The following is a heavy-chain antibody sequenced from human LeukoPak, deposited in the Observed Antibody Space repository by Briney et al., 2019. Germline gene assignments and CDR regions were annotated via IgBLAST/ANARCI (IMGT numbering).Heavy chain of an antibody. J-gene: IGHJ4*02. CDR1: GFIFSNYA. Sequence: GGSLRLSCAASGFIFSNYAMSWVRQAPGKGLQWVSAFSGSGGSTYYADSVKGRLTISRDNSRNTLYLQMNSLRAEDTAVYYCARSGLPRFGFWGQGTLVTVSS. D-gene: IGHD3/OR15-3a*01. V-gene: IGHV3-23*01. CDR3: ARSGLPRFGF. CDR2: FSGSGGST.